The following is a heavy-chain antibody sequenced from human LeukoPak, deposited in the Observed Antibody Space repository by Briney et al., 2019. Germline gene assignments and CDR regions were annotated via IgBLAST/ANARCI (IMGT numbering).Heavy chain of an antibody. Sequence: PGGSLRLSCAASGFTFSNAWMSWVRQAPGKGLGWVGRIKSKTDGGTTDYAAPVKGRFTISRDDSKNTLYLQMNSLKTEDTAVYYCTTDVQWNYLYYFDYWGQGTLVTVSS. CDR2: IKSKTDGGTT. D-gene: IGHD1-7*01. CDR1: GFTFSNAW. V-gene: IGHV3-15*01. J-gene: IGHJ4*02. CDR3: TTDVQWNYLYYFDY.